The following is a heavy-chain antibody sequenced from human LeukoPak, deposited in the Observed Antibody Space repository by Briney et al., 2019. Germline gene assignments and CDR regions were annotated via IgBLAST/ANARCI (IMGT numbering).Heavy chain of an antibody. Sequence: ASVKVSCKASGYTFTSYGISWVRQAPGQGLEWMGWISAYNGNTNYAQKLQGRVTMTTDTSTSTAYMELRSLRSDDTAVYYCARSSTMVRGVITSPLGYWGQGTLVTVSS. V-gene: IGHV1-18*01. CDR2: ISAYNGNT. CDR1: GYTFTSYG. J-gene: IGHJ4*02. D-gene: IGHD3-10*01. CDR3: ARSSTMVRGVITSPLGY.